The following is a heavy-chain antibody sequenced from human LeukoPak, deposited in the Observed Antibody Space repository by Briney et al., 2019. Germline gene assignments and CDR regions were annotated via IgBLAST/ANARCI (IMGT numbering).Heavy chain of an antibody. CDR3: AREGCYCTTTNWYNDC. D-gene: IGHD2-2*02. J-gene: IGHJ4*02. CDR1: GYTFTSYA. V-gene: IGHV1-3*01. CDR2: INAGNGDT. Sequence: ASVKVSCTASGYTFTSYAMHWVRQAPGQRLEWMGWINAGNGDTKYSQKFQGRVTITRATSATTAYMELSSLRSENAAVYYWAREGCYCTTTNWYNDCWGQGTLVTVS.